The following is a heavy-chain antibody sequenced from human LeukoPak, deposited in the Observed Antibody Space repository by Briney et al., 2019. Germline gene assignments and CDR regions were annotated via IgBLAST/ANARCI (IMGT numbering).Heavy chain of an antibody. CDR3: ARIGLVVPAALSYYYYYGMDV. V-gene: IGHV1-8*01. Sequence: ASVKVSCKASGYTFTNYDINWVRQATGQGLEWMGWMNPNSGNTGYAQKFQGRVTVTRNTSISTAYMELSSLRSEDTAVYYCARIGLVVPAALSYYYYYGMDVWGQGTTVTVSS. D-gene: IGHD2-2*01. J-gene: IGHJ6*02. CDR1: GYTFTNYD. CDR2: MNPNSGNT.